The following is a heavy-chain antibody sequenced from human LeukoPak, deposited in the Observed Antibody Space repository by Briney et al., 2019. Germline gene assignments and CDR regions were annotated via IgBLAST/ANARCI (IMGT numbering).Heavy chain of an antibody. D-gene: IGHD6-19*01. Sequence: GGSLRLSCAVSGFTLSSYAMSWVRHAPGKGLEWVSAISGSGGSTYYADSVKGRFTISRDNSKNTLYLQMNSLRAEDTAVYYCAKAWGLVLGWFDPWGQGTLVTVSS. CDR2: ISGSGGST. CDR1: GFTLSSYA. CDR3: AKAWGLVLGWFDP. V-gene: IGHV3-23*01. J-gene: IGHJ5*02.